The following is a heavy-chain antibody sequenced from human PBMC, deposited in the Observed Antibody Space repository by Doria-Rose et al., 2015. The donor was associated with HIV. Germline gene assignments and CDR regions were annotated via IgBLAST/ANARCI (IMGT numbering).Heavy chain of an antibody. CDR3: ARGSLTEEIWAFDI. V-gene: IGHV4-34*01. CDR2: INHSGST. J-gene: IGHJ3*02. Sequence: KTLSLTCAVYGGAFSTYHWSWIRQPPGKGLEWIGEINHSGSTSYNPSLKSRVTISVDTSKNQFSLRLTFVTAADTAVYYCARGSLTEEIWAFDIWGQGTMVTVSS. D-gene: IGHD3-16*01. CDR1: GGAFSTYH.